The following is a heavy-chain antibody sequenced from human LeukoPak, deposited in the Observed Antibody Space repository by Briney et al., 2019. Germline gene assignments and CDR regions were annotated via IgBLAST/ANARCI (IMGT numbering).Heavy chain of an antibody. J-gene: IGHJ6*02. CDR2: IYSTGST. Sequence: PSETLSLTCTVSGGSISSYYWSWIRQPPGKGLEWIGYIYSTGSTNYNPSLKSRVTISGDTSKNQFSLRLTSVTAADTAVYYCARDAPGPQHYGDYRGYYYGMDVWGQGTTVTVSS. D-gene: IGHD4-17*01. CDR3: ARDAPGPQHYGDYRGYYYGMDV. V-gene: IGHV4-59*01. CDR1: GGSISSYY.